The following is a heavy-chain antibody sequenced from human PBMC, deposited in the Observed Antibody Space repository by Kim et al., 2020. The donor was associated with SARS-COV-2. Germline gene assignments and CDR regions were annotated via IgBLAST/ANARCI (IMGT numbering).Heavy chain of an antibody. CDR3: ARGPYQLLINIDY. J-gene: IGHJ4*02. Sequence: YADSVKGRFTISRDNSKNTLYLQMNSLRAEDTAVYYCARGPYQLLINIDYWGQGTLVTVSS. D-gene: IGHD2-2*01. V-gene: IGHV3-33*01.